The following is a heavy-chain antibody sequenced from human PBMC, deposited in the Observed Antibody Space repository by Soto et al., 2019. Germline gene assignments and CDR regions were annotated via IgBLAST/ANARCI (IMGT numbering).Heavy chain of an antibody. J-gene: IGHJ5*02. CDR1: GYTFINYP. CDR2: INTGNGDT. V-gene: IGHV1-3*04. Sequence: GASVKVSCKASGYTFINYPMQWVRPAPGQRLEWMGWINTGNGDTEYPQRFQVRATIPRDTSASTAYMDLSSLRSEDTAVYYCARSRGTYYGFWSGKKIHNWFDPWGQGTLVTVSS. CDR3: ARSRGTYYGFWSGKKIHNWFDP. D-gene: IGHD3-3*01.